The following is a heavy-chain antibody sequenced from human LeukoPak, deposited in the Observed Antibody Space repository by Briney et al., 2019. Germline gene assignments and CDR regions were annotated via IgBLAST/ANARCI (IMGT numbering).Heavy chain of an antibody. D-gene: IGHD3-22*01. V-gene: IGHV4-34*01. CDR3: ARGPYSYDSSGAFDI. CDR1: GGSFSGYY. CDR2: IYYSGST. J-gene: IGHJ3*02. Sequence: SETLSLTCAVYGGSFSGYYWGWIRQPPGKGLEWIGSIYYSGSTYYNPSLKSRVTISVDTSKNQFSLKLSSVTAADTAVYFCARGPYSYDSSGAFDIWGQGTMVTVSS.